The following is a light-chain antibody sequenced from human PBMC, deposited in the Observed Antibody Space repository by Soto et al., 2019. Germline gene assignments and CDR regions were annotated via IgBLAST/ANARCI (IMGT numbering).Light chain of an antibody. CDR1: QSVSSSY. V-gene: IGKV3-20*01. Sequence: EIVLTQSPGTLSLSPGERATLSCRASQSVSSSYLAWYQQKPGQAPRLLIYGASSRATGIPDRFSGSGSGTDFTLTISRLEPDDFAVYYCQQYCSSPLTFGQGTRLEIK. CDR2: GAS. CDR3: QQYCSSPLT. J-gene: IGKJ5*01.